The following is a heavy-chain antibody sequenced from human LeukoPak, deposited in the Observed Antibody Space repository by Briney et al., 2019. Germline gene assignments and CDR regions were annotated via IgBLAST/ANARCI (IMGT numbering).Heavy chain of an antibody. D-gene: IGHD6-6*01. J-gene: IGHJ4*02. CDR2: ISGGGGST. V-gene: IGHV3-23*01. Sequence: QPGGSLRLSCAASGFTFSSYAMSWVRPAPGKGLEWVSAISGGGGSTYYADSVKGRFTISRDNSNNALYLQMDSLRAEDTAVYYCANWIGSSSRDYWGQGTLVTVCS. CDR1: GFTFSSYA. CDR3: ANWIGSSSRDY.